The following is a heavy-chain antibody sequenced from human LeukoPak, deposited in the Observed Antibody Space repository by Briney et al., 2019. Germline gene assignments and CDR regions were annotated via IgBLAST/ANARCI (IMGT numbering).Heavy chain of an antibody. J-gene: IGHJ4*02. V-gene: IGHV3-53*05. D-gene: IGHD6-19*01. CDR2: IYSGGST. Sequence: GGSLRLSCTVSGFTVSTNSMSWVRQTPGKGLEWVSFIYSGGSTHYADSVKGRFTISRDNSKNTLYLQMNSLRAEDTAVYYCAREAVAGLDYWGQGTLVTVSS. CDR1: GFTVSTNS. CDR3: AREAVAGLDY.